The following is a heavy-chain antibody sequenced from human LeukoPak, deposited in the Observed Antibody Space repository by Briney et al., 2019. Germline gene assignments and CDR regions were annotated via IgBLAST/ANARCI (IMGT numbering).Heavy chain of an antibody. D-gene: IGHD6-13*01. CDR1: GFTFSSYA. Sequence: GGSLRLSCAASGFTFSSYAMHWVRQAPGKGLEWVAVISYDGSNKYYADSVKGRFTISRDNSKNTLYLQMNSLRAEDTAVYYCAIGSSSWHKDFDYWGQGTLVTVSS. CDR3: AIGSSSWHKDFDY. J-gene: IGHJ4*02. CDR2: ISYDGSNK. V-gene: IGHV3-30-3*01.